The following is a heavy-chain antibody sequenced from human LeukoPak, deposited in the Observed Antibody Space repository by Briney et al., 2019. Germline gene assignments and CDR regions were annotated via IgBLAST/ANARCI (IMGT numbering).Heavy chain of an antibody. D-gene: IGHD2-2*01. V-gene: IGHV4-30-4*08. CDR2: IYYSGST. Sequence: NPSETLSLTCTVSGGSISSGDYYWSWIRQPPGKGLEWIGYIYYSGSTYYNPSLKSRVTISVDTSKNQFSLKLSSVTAADTAVYYCARVCWSTSCYGQIDYWGQGTLVTVSS. CDR3: ARVCWSTSCYGQIDY. CDR1: GGSISSGDYY. J-gene: IGHJ4*02.